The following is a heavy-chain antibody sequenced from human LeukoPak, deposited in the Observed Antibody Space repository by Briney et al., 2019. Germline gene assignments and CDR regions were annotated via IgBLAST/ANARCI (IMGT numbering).Heavy chain of an antibody. Sequence: SETLSLTCTVSGGSISSSSYYWGWIRQPPGKGLEWIGSIYYSGSTYYNPSLKSRVTISVDTSKNQFSLKLSSVTAADTAVYYCARAGGSYPGWGQGTLVTVSS. J-gene: IGHJ4*02. D-gene: IGHD1-26*01. CDR1: GGSISSSSYY. CDR2: IYYSGST. V-gene: IGHV4-39*07. CDR3: ARAGGSYPG.